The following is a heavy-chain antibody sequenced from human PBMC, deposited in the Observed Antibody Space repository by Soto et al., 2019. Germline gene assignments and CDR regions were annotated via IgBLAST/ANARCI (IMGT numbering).Heavy chain of an antibody. D-gene: IGHD1-26*01. Sequence: ASVKVSCKASGYTFTSYGISWVRQTPGQGLEWMGWISAYNSNINYAQKLQGRVTMTTVTSTSTAYMELRSLRSDDTAVYFCARDRLGATGDYWGQGTLVTVSS. V-gene: IGHV1-18*01. CDR3: ARDRLGATGDY. CDR2: ISAYNSNI. CDR1: GYTFTSYG. J-gene: IGHJ4*02.